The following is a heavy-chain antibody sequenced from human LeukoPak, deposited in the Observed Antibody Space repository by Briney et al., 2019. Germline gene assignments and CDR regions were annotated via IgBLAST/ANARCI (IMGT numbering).Heavy chain of an antibody. Sequence: ASVKVSCKASGYTFTSYDINWMRQATGQGLEWMGWMSPNSGNTGYAQRFQGRVTMTRDTSTGTAYLELSSLRSEDSAVYYCVRTPPNWGADFWGQGTLVTVSS. D-gene: IGHD7-27*01. J-gene: IGHJ4*02. V-gene: IGHV1-8*01. CDR3: VRTPPNWGADF. CDR2: MSPNSGNT. CDR1: GYTFTSYD.